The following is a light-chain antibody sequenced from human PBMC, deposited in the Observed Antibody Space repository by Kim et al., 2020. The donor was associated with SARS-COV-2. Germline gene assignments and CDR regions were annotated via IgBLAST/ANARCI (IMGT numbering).Light chain of an antibody. Sequence: SLSPGERATLSCRACQCVSRYVAGYQQKPGQAPRLLIYDAENGATGIPDRFSAGGCRTDFTLTLRSLESEDFAVYYCQQHHSWPLTFGGGTKVEI. CDR3: QQHHSWPLT. V-gene: IGKV3-11*01. CDR1: QCVSRY. CDR2: DAE. J-gene: IGKJ4*01.